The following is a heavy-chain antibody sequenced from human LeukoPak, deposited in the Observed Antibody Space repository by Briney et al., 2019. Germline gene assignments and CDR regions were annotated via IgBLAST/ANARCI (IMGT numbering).Heavy chain of an antibody. J-gene: IGHJ6*03. CDR3: AKGDMTGADYYYYMDV. CDR2: ISGSGDST. V-gene: IGHV3-23*01. D-gene: IGHD3-9*01. Sequence: GGSLRLSCAASGFTFNSYAMSWVRQAPGKGLEWVSAISGSGDSTYYADSVKGRFTISRDNSKNTLYLQMNSLRADDTAVYYCAKGDMTGADYYYYMDVWGKGTTVTVSS. CDR1: GFTFNSYA.